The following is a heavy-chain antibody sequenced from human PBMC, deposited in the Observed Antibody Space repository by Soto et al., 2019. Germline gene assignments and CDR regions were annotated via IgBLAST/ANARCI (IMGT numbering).Heavy chain of an antibody. J-gene: IGHJ4*02. CDR1: GVSISSGNW. CDR3: ARLVYDTRLNYMYSDL. D-gene: IGHD2-8*01. V-gene: IGHV4-4*02. Sequence: PSETLSLTCAVSGVSISSGNWWTWVRQTPQRGLEYIGEIFHDGTANYYPSFERRVAISVDTSKNQFSLKLTSVTAADTAIYFCARLVYDTRLNYMYSDLWGQGALVTVSS. CDR2: IFHDGTA.